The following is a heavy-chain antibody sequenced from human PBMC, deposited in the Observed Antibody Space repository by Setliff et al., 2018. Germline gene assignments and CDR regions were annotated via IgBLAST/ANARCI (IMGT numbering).Heavy chain of an antibody. CDR2: ISDSSLHI. CDR1: GFTLSNYG. V-gene: IGHV3-21*01. Sequence: PGGSLRLSCAGSGFTLSNYGMHWVRQAPGKGLEWVSFISDSSLHIYYRDSVKGRFTIFRDNAKDSLYLQMNSLRADDTAVYYCARSAANGGHDPFDIWGQGTMVTVSS. D-gene: IGHD2-8*01. J-gene: IGHJ3*02. CDR3: ARSAANGGHDPFDI.